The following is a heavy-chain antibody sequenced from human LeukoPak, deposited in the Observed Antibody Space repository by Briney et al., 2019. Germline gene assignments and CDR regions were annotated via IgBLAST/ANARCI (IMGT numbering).Heavy chain of an antibody. D-gene: IGHD4-17*01. CDR2: IRYDGSNK. CDR3: AKDQSHYGDLGH. J-gene: IGHJ4*02. CDR1: GFTFSSYG. V-gene: IGHV3-30*02. Sequence: GGSLRLSCAASGFTFSSYGMHWVRQAPGKGLEWVAFIRYDGSNKNYADSVKGRFTISRDNSKNTLYLQMNSLRAEDTAVYYCAKDQSHYGDLGHWGQGTLVTVSS.